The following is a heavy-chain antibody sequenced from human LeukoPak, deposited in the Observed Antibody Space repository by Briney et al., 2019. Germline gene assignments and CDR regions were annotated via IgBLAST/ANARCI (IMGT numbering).Heavy chain of an antibody. J-gene: IGHJ4*02. D-gene: IGHD3-10*01. CDR2: ISGSGGGT. CDR3: AKDWKYYYGSGSYYVY. CDR1: GFTFSSYA. Sequence: GGSLRLSCAASGFTFSSYAMSWVRQAPGKGLEWVSAISGSGGGTYYADSVKGRFTISRDNSKNTLYLQMNSLRAEDTAVYYCAKDWKYYYGSGSYYVYWGQGTLVTVSS. V-gene: IGHV3-23*01.